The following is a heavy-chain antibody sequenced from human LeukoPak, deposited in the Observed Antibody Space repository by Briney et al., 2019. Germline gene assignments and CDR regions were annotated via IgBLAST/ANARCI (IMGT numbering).Heavy chain of an antibody. CDR3: ARGQPSGSSSVVVDY. CDR1: GYTLTGYY. V-gene: IGHV1-2*02. CDR2: INPNSGGT. Sequence: AAVKVSCTASGYTLTGYYMHWVRQAPGQGLGWMGWINPNSGGTNYAQKFQGRVTMTRATSISTAYMELSRLRSDDTAVYYCARGQPSGSSSVVVDYWGQGTLVTVSS. D-gene: IGHD1-26*01. J-gene: IGHJ4*02.